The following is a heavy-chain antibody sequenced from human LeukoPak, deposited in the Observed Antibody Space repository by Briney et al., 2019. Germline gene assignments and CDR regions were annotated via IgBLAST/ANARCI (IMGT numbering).Heavy chain of an antibody. D-gene: IGHD1-26*01. CDR3: ASGSRGYFDY. V-gene: IGHV3-53*01. CDR2: IYSGGRT. J-gene: IGHJ4*02. Sequence: GVLRLSCAASGFTVSSNYMSWVRQAPGKGLEGVSVIYSGGRTCYAYCVKGRLTISRHNSKNTLYLHMNSLRAEDTAVYYCASGSRGYFDYWGQGTLVTVSS. CDR1: GFTVSSNY.